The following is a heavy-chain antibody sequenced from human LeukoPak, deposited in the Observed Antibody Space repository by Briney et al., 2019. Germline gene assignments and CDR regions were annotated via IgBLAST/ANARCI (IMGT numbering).Heavy chain of an antibody. D-gene: IGHD3-3*01. CDR2: VYPGGTA. J-gene: IGHJ5*01. Sequence: SETLSLTCIVSGGSMSRYYWSWIRQPAGKRLEWIGRVYPGGTANYNPSLKSRVTMSVDTSKNQFSLKLRSVTAADTAVYYCARAVYGSWSGPTFDKWFDSWGQGILVTVSS. CDR1: GGSMSRYY. V-gene: IGHV4-4*07. CDR3: ARAVYGSWSGPTFDKWFDS.